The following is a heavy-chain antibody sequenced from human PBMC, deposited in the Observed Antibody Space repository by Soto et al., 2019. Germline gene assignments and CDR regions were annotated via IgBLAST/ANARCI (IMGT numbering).Heavy chain of an antibody. J-gene: IGHJ3*02. CDR2: IYPGDSDT. CDR3: ARLGDGGLRLGELSFNHLDI. CDR1: GYSFTSYW. D-gene: IGHD3-16*01. V-gene: IGHV5-51*01. Sequence: PGESLKISCKGSGYSFTSYWIGWVRQMPGKGLEWMGIIYPGDSDTRYSPSFQGQVTISADKSISTAYLQWSSLKASDTAMYYWARLGDGGLRLGELSFNHLDIWGQGTMVTVSS.